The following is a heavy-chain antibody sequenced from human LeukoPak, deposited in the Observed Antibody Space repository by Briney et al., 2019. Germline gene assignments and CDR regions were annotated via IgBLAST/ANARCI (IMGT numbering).Heavy chain of an antibody. CDR2: IDTAGAT. J-gene: IGHJ5*02. CDR1: AFTFSNYD. CDR3: ARARKSGGITMLRGVKDRGWFDP. Sequence: PGGSLRLSCAASAFTFSNYDMHWVRQGARKGLEWVSAIDTAGATYYPGSVKGRFTISRDNSKNTLYLQMNSLRAEDTAVFYCARARKSGGITMLRGVKDRGWFDPWGQGTLVTVSS. D-gene: IGHD3-10*01. V-gene: IGHV3-13*01.